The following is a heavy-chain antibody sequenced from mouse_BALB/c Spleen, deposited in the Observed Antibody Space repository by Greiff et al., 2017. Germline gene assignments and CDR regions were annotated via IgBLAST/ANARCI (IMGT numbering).Heavy chain of an antibody. Sequence: VQLQQPGAELVKPGASVKLSCKASGYTFTSYWMHWVKQRPGQGLEWIGEINPSNGRTNYNEKFKSKATLTVDKSSSTAYMQLSSLTSEDSAVYYWARRPYYYGSSYVFAYWGQGTLVTVSA. V-gene: IGHV1S81*02. CDR1: GYTFTSYW. CDR2: INPSNGRT. CDR3: ARRPYYYGSSYVFAY. J-gene: IGHJ3*01. D-gene: IGHD1-1*01.